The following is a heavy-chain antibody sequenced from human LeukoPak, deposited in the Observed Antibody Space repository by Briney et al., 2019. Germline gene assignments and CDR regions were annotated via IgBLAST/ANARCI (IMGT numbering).Heavy chain of an antibody. V-gene: IGHV3-74*01. CDR1: GFTFSRHW. CDR3: ASDTVDTAVGIDY. CDR2: SNSDGSST. D-gene: IGHD5-18*01. J-gene: IGHJ4*02. Sequence: GGSLRLSCAASGFTFSRHWMHWVRQAPGKGLVWISRSNSDGSSTNYADSVKGRFTISRDNAKNTLYLQMNSLRAEDTAVYYCASDTVDTAVGIDYWGQGTLVTVSS.